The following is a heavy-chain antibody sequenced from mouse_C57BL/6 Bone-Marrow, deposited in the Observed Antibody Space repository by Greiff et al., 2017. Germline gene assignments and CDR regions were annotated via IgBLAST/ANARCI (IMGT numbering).Heavy chain of an antibody. V-gene: IGHV5-6*02. J-gene: IGHJ4*01. CDR3: ASRGDGTMDY. Sequence: DVKLVESGGDLVKPGASLKLSCAASGFTFSSYGMSWVRQTPDKRLEWVATISSGGSYTYYPDSVKGRFTISRDNAKNTLYLQLSSLKSEDAAMYYCASRGDGTMDYWGQGTSVTVSS. CDR1: GFTFSSYG. CDR2: ISSGGSYT.